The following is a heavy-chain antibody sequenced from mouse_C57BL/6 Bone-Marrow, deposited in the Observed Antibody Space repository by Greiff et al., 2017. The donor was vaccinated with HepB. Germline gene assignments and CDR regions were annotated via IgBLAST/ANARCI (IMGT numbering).Heavy chain of an antibody. Sequence: ESGGGLVQPGGSMKLSCVASGFTFSNYWMNWVRQSPEKGLEWVAQIRLKSDNYATHYAESVKGRFTISRDDSKSSVYLQMNNLRAEDTGIYYCTEGNMIITTVALDYWGQGTTLTVSS. V-gene: IGHV6-3*01. CDR2: IRLKSDNYAT. D-gene: IGHD1-1*01. CDR3: TEGNMIITTVALDY. J-gene: IGHJ2*01. CDR1: GFTFSNYW.